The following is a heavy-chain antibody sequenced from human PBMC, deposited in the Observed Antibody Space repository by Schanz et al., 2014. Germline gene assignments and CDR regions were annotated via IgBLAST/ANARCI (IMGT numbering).Heavy chain of an antibody. CDR2: ISYDGSFK. Sequence: EQLVESGGGLVQPGGSLRLSCAASGFNFGSHGMHWVRQAPGKGLEWVAVISYDGSFKNYADSVRGRITMSRDNSKNTMYLQINNLGADDTAVYYCARELPGVVAFDLWGQGTMVTVSS. CDR3: ARELPGVVAFDL. V-gene: IGHV3-33*01. CDR1: GFNFGSHG. D-gene: IGHD2-21*02. J-gene: IGHJ3*01.